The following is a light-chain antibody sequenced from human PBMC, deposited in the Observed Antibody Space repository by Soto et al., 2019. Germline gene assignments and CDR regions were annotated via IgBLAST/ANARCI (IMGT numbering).Light chain of an antibody. CDR3: EAWDDSLYGAV. CDR1: SSNIGANP. V-gene: IGLV1-44*01. Sequence: QSVLTQPPSASGTTGQRVTISCSGSSSNIGANPINWYQQLPGTAPKLLIYNNDQRPSGVPDRFSASKSGTSASLAISGLQSEDEAGYYCEAWDDSLYGAVLGGGTKVTVL. CDR2: NND. J-gene: IGLJ2*01.